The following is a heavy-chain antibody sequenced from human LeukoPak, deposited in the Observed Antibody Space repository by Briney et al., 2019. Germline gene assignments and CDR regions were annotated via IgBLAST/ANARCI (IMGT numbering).Heavy chain of an antibody. CDR2: IKSNTDGGTT. J-gene: IGHJ4*02. CDR3: AKDPGGIVGASNYFDY. D-gene: IGHD1-26*01. V-gene: IGHV3-15*01. Sequence: PGGSLRLSCAASGFTLSNAWMSWVRQAPGKGLEWVGRIKSNTDGGTTDYAAPVKGRFTISRDDSKNTLYLQMDSLRAEDTAVYYCAKDPGGIVGASNYFDYWGQGTLVTVSS. CDR1: GFTLSNAW.